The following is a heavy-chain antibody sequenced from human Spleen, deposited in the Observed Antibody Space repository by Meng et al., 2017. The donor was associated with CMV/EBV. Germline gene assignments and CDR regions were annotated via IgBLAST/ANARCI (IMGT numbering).Heavy chain of an antibody. J-gene: IGHJ6*02. CDR3: AREGPVYDFWSGYRSLDV. CDR2: ISYDGSNK. Sequence: TCSSYDMHWVRQAPGKGLEWVAVISYDGSNKYYADSVKGRFTISRDNSKNTLYLQMNSLRAEDTAVYYCAREGPVYDFWSGYRSLDVWGQGTTVTVSS. CDR1: TCSSYD. D-gene: IGHD3-3*01. V-gene: IGHV3-30*04.